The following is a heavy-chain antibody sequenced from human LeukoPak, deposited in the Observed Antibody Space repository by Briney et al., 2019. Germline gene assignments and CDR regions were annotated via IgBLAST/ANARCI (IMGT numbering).Heavy chain of an antibody. J-gene: IGHJ4*02. Sequence: PGGSLRLSCTASGFAFVDYALSWFRQAPGKGLEWVGFIRSKPYGGTMEYAASVKGRFTISRDDSKSIAYLQMNSLKTEDTAMYYCTREWGGASDYWGQGILVPVSS. CDR3: TREWGGASDY. CDR2: IRSKPYGGTM. D-gene: IGHD1-26*01. V-gene: IGHV3-49*03. CDR1: GFAFVDYA.